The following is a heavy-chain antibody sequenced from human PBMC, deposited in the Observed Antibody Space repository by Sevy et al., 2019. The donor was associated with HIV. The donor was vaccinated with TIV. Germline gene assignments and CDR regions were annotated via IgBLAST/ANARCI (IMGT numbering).Heavy chain of an antibody. Sequence: SETLSLTCAVYDGSFSDYYWTWIRQPPGQGLEWIGEITHSGSTSSNPSLRSRVTLSVDTSKKQFSLKLSSVTAADTAIYYCARGTGEEGIVTSISYYLHQWGQGTLVTVSS. J-gene: IGHJ4*02. CDR3: ARGTGEEGIVTSISYYLHQ. CDR1: DGSFSDYY. CDR2: ITHSGST. D-gene: IGHD1-26*01. V-gene: IGHV4-34*01.